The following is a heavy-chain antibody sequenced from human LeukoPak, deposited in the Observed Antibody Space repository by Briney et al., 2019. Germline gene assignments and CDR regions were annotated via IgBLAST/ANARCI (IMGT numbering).Heavy chain of an antibody. J-gene: IGHJ3*02. V-gene: IGHV4-39*07. CDR2: MYSSGST. CDR3: ARGPPDCSSTSCYAFDAFDI. CDR1: GGSISITSYY. D-gene: IGHD2-2*01. Sequence: PSETLSLTCTVSGGSISITSYYWGWIRQPPGKGLEWIGSMYSSGSTYYNPSLKSRVTISVDTSKNQFSLKLSSVTAADTAVYYCARGPPDCSSTSCYAFDAFDIWGQGTMVTVSS.